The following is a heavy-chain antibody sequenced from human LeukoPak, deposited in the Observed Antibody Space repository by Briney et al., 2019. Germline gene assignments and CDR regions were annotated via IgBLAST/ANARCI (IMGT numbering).Heavy chain of an antibody. CDR2: IYHSGST. J-gene: IGHJ4*02. D-gene: IGHD3-3*01. V-gene: IGHV4-30-2*01. CDR3: ARSSEFTIFGVVIIPFDY. CDR1: GGSISSGGYY. Sequence: SETLSLTCTVSGGSISSGGYYWRWIRQPPGKGLEWIGYIYHSGSTYYNPSLKSRVTISVDRSKNQFSLKLSSVTAADTAVYYCARSSEFTIFGVVIIPFDYWGQGTLVTVSS.